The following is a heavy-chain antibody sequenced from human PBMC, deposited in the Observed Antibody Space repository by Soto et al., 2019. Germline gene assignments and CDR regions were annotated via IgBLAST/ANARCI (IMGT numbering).Heavy chain of an antibody. CDR2: ISGSSGST. Sequence: EVQLLESGGGLVQPGGSLRLSCAASGFTFSSYAMSWVRQAPGKGLEWVSAISGSSGSTYYADSVNGRFTISRDNSNNTLYLEMNSLRAEDTAVYSGTKDFGVVTIFTFDIGCQGRMLTCSS. CDR3: TKDFGVVTIFTFDI. J-gene: IGHJ3*02. D-gene: IGHD3-3*01. CDR1: GFTFSSYA. V-gene: IGHV3-23*01.